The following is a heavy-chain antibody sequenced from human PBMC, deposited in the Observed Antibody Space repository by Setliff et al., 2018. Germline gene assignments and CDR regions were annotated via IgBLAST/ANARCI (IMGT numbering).Heavy chain of an antibody. D-gene: IGHD3-3*01. CDR3: ARGFWSGYFVLDF. CDR1: GFSLTTNGVG. Sequence: GSGPTLVNPTQTLTLTCTFSGFSLTTNGVGVGWIRQPPGKALEWLALIYYDDDRRYNPSVKNRLTITKDTSKNQVVLTMTSVDPVDTATYYCARGFWSGYFVLDFWGQGSLVTVSS. CDR2: IYYDDDR. V-gene: IGHV2-5*02. J-gene: IGHJ4*02.